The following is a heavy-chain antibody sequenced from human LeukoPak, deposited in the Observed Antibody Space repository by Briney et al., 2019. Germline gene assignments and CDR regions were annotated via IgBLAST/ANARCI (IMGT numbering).Heavy chain of an antibody. D-gene: IGHD6-6*01. J-gene: IGHJ4*02. CDR3: AKAPTRPTWYSSSPDYFDY. Sequence: GGSLRLSCAASGFTFSSYAMSWVRQAPGKGLEWVSAISGSGGSTSYADSVKGRFTSSRDNSKNTLYLQMNSLRAEDTAVYYCAKAPTRPTWYSSSPDYFDYWGQGTLVTVSS. CDR2: ISGSGGST. V-gene: IGHV3-23*01. CDR1: GFTFSSYA.